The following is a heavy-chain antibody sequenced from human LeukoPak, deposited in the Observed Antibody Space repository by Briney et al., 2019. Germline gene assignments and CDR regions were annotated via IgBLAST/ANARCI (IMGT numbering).Heavy chain of an antibody. D-gene: IGHD3-22*01. CDR2: INHSGST. CDR1: GGSFSGYY. J-gene: IGHJ6*03. V-gene: IGHV4-34*01. Sequence: PSETLSLTCAVYGGSFSGYYWSWIRQPPGKGLEWIGEINHSGSTNYNPSLKSRVTISVDTSKNQFSLKLSSVTAEDTAVYYCARGNYYDSSGYSNYYYYYYMDVWGKGTTVTISS. CDR3: ARGNYYDSSGYSNYYYYYYMDV.